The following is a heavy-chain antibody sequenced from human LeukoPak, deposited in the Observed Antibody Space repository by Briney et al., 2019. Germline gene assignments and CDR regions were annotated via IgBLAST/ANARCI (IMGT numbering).Heavy chain of an antibody. J-gene: IGHJ4*02. Sequence: WINTGNGNTKYSQRFQGRVTITRDASARTAYMDLSSLRSEDTAVYYCARAPGSGSYSAFDYWGQGTLVTVSS. CDR3: ARAPGSGSYSAFDY. V-gene: IGHV1-3*04. D-gene: IGHD1-26*01. CDR2: INTGNGNT.